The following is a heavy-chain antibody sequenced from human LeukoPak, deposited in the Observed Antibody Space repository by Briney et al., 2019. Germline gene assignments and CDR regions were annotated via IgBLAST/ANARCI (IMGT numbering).Heavy chain of an antibody. Sequence: VASVKVSCKASGYTFTGYYMHWVRQAPGQGLEWMGWINPNSGGTNYAQKFQGRVTMTRDTSISTAYMELSRLRSDDTAVYYCASRYQLLLGWDFDIWGQGTMVTVSS. CDR1: GYTFTGYY. D-gene: IGHD2-2*01. J-gene: IGHJ3*02. CDR3: ASRYQLLLGWDFDI. V-gene: IGHV1-2*02. CDR2: INPNSGGT.